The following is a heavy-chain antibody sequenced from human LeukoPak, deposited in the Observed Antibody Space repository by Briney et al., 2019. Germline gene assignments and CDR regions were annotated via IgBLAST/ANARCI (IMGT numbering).Heavy chain of an antibody. D-gene: IGHD6-13*01. CDR3: ASTYSSSWYISYYFDY. CDR1: GFTFSSYS. J-gene: IGHJ4*02. V-gene: IGHV3-21*01. CDR2: ISSSSSYI. Sequence: GGSLRLSCAASGFTFSSYSMNWVRQAPGKGLEWVSSISSSSSYIYYADSVKGRFTISRDNAKNSLYLQMNSLRAEDTAVCYCASTYSSSWYISYYFDYWGQGTLVTVSS.